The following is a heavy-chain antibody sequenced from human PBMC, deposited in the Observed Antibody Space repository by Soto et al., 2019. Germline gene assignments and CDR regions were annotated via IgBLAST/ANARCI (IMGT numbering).Heavy chain of an antibody. CDR1: GYNFAGYW. Sequence: GESLKISCKGSGYNFAGYWIAWVRQMPGKGLELMGIIYPSDSDTRYRPSFQGQVTISADKSISSAYLQWSSLRASDTAMYYCARGGVSTRTFDDWCQGTPVSVAS. V-gene: IGHV5-51*01. CDR2: IYPSDSDT. J-gene: IGHJ4*02. CDR3: ARGGVSTRTFDD. D-gene: IGHD3-3*01.